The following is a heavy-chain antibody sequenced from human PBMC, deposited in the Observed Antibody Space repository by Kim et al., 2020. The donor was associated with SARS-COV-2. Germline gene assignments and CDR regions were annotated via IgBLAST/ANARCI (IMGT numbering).Heavy chain of an antibody. Sequence: GGSLRLSCAASGFTFSSYAMSWVRQAPGKGLEWVSAISGSCGSTYYADSVKGRFTISRDNSKNTLYLQMNSLRAEDTAVYYCAKDPITDYGDYRPRGWFDPWGQGTLVTVSS. CDR3: AKDPITDYGDYRPRGWFDP. CDR1: GFTFSSYA. CDR2: ISGSCGST. D-gene: IGHD4-17*01. V-gene: IGHV3-23*01. J-gene: IGHJ5*02.